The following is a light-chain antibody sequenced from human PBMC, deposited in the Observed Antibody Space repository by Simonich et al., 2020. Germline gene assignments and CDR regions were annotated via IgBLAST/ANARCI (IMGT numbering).Light chain of an antibody. V-gene: IGKV1-9*01. J-gene: IGKJ3*01. CDR3: QQYNSYSPSYT. Sequence: DIQLTQSPSFLSASVGDRVTITCRASQGISSYLAWYQQKPGKAPKLLIYAASTLQSGVPSRFSGSGSGTEFTLTISSLQPDDFATYYCQQYNSYSPSYTFGPGTKVDIK. CDR1: QGISSY. CDR2: AAS.